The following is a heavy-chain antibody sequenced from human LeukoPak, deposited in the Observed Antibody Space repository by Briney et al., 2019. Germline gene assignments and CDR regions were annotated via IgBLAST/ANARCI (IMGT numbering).Heavy chain of an antibody. D-gene: IGHD2-2*01. V-gene: IGHV4-59*08. CDR1: GVSVSSFF. CDR2: INNRGGT. CDR3: ARSSTSLNWFDP. Sequence: SDTLSLTCTVSGVSVSSFFWSWIRQPPGKGLEFIGYINNRGGTKINPSLASRVTISLGTPQNQFHLRLQSVTAADTAVYYCARSSTSLNWFDPWGQGTLVTVSS. J-gene: IGHJ5*02.